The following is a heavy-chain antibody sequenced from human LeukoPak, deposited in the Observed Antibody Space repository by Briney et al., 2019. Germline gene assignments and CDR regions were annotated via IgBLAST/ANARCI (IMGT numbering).Heavy chain of an antibody. V-gene: IGHV3-7*01. CDR2: IKDDGSAK. J-gene: IGHJ4*02. CDR3: ARGSIWKPTVTTGY. CDR1: GFTFSSYS. D-gene: IGHD4-17*01. Sequence: PGGSLRLSCAASGFTFSSYSMNWVRQAPGKGLEWVANIKDDGSAKYYVDSVKSRFTISRDNAKNSLFLQMNSLRAEDTAVYYCARGSIWKPTVTTGYWGQGTLVTVPS.